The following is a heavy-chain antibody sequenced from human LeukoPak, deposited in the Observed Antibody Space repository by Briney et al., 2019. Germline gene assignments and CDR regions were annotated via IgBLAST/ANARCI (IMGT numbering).Heavy chain of an antibody. D-gene: IGHD1-26*01. CDR3: ASDALRVGATPTYYFDY. J-gene: IGHJ4*02. Sequence: SETLSLTCAVYGGSFSGYYWSWIRQPPGKGLEWIGEINHSGSTNYNPSLKSRVTISVDTSKNQFSLKLSSVIAADTAVYYCASDALRVGATPTYYFDYWGQGTLVTVSS. CDR2: INHSGST. CDR1: GGSFSGYY. V-gene: IGHV4-34*01.